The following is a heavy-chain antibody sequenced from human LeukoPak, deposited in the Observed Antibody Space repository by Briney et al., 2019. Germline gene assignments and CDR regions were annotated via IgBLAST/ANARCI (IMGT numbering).Heavy chain of an antibody. CDR2: ISSSSSTT. D-gene: IGHD5-18*01. CDR1: GFSFSDYN. Sequence: PGGSLRLSCAASGFSFSDYNMNWVRQAPGKGLEWVAYISSSSSTTHYADSVKGRFTISRDNAKNSLYLQMNSLRAEDTAVYYCARGGAAMVNYWGQGTLVTVSS. V-gene: IGHV3-48*04. CDR3: ARGGAAMVNY. J-gene: IGHJ4*02.